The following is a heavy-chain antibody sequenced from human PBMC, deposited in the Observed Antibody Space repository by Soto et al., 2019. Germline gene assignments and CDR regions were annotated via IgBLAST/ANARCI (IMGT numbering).Heavy chain of an antibody. CDR2: MNPNSGNT. Sequence: GASVKVSCKASGYTFTSYDINWVRQATGQGLEWMGWMNPNSGNTGYAQKFQGRVTMTRNTSISTAYMELSSLRSEDTAVYYCARGGGYCTNGVCPFQGFDPWGQGTLVTVSS. V-gene: IGHV1-8*01. CDR1: GYTFTSYD. CDR3: ARGGGYCTNGVCPFQGFDP. D-gene: IGHD2-8*01. J-gene: IGHJ5*02.